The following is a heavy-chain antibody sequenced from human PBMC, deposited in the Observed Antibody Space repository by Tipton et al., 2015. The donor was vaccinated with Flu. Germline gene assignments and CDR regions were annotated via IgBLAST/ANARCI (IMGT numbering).Heavy chain of an antibody. CDR1: GDSLTNGRY. J-gene: IGHJ4*02. D-gene: IGHD4-17*01. CDR3: ARERPYGEFSETLDY. Sequence: TLSLTCTVSGDSLTNGRYWDWVRQPPGKGLEWIGNIHHRGSTHYSPSLKSRVTISMDTSKNQFSLTLISVTAADTAICYCARERPYGEFSETLDYWGQGMLVTISS. CDR2: IHHRGST. V-gene: IGHV4-38-2*02.